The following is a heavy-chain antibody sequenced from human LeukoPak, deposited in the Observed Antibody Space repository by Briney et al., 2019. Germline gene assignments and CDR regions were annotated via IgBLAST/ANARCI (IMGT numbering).Heavy chain of an antibody. Sequence: SETLSPTCTVSGGSISSYYWSWIRQPPGKGLEWIGYIYYSGNTNYNPSLKSRVTISVDTSKNQFSLKLSSVTAADTAVYYCARYYYDSSGPLQTYYYYYMDVWGKGTTVTVSS. V-gene: IGHV4-59*01. CDR3: ARYYYDSSGPLQTYYYYYMDV. J-gene: IGHJ6*03. D-gene: IGHD3-22*01. CDR2: IYYSGNT. CDR1: GGSISSYY.